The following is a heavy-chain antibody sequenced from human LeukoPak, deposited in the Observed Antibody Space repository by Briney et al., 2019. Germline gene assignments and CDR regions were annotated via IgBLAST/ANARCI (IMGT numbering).Heavy chain of an antibody. J-gene: IGHJ4*02. V-gene: IGHV3-23*01. Sequence: GGSLRLSCAASGFTVSSNYMSWVRQAPGKGLEWVSAISGSGGSTYYADSVKGRFTISRDNSKNTLYLQMNSLRAEDTAVYYCAKKLPIYGDVDYWGQGTLVTVSS. CDR2: ISGSGGST. D-gene: IGHD4-17*01. CDR3: AKKLPIYGDVDY. CDR1: GFTVSSNY.